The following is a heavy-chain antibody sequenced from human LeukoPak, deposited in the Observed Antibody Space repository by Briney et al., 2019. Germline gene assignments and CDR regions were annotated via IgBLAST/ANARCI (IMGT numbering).Heavy chain of an antibody. CDR2: ISSDGSNK. Sequence: GMSLRLSCAASGFTFSSYALHWVRQAPGKGLEWVAVISSDGSNKYYADSVKGRFTISRDNSNNTLFLQMNSLRVEDTAVYYCARGRGSSAYTPGDYWGQGTLVTVSS. D-gene: IGHD3-16*01. CDR1: GFTFSSYA. J-gene: IGHJ4*02. V-gene: IGHV3-30-3*01. CDR3: ARGRGSSAYTPGDY.